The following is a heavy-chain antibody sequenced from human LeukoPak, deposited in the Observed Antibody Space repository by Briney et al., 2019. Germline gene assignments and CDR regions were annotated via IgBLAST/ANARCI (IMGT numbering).Heavy chain of an antibody. V-gene: IGHV3-21*01. CDR3: ARFTTVTTRGAFDI. CDR2: ISSSSSYI. J-gene: IGHJ3*02. Sequence: GGSLRPSCAASGFTFSSYSMNWVRQAPGKGLEWVSSISSSSSYIYYADSVKGRFTISRDNAKNSLYLQMNSLRAEDTAVYYCARFTTVTTRGAFDIWGQGTMVTVSS. D-gene: IGHD4-17*01. CDR1: GFTFSSYS.